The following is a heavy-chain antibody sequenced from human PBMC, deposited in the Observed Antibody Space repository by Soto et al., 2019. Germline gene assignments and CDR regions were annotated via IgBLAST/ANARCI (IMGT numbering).Heavy chain of an antibody. D-gene: IGHD2-8*01. CDR2: IYYSGST. Sequence: QVQLQESGPGLVKPSQTLSLTCTVSGGSISSGGYYWSWIRQHPGKGLEWIGYIYYSGSTYYNPSLRSRITVSVDTSKTQFSLKLSSGTAAVTAVYYCARLGMVYATGYYYGIDVWGQGTTVTVSS. V-gene: IGHV4-31*03. J-gene: IGHJ6*02. CDR3: ARLGMVYATGYYYGIDV. CDR1: GGSISSGGYY.